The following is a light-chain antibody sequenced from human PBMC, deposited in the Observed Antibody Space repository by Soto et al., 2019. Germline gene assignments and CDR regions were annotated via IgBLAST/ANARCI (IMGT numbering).Light chain of an antibody. CDR1: QGISNY. Sequence: EIPVTLYPTSLSASVGDRVTITCQASQGISNYLAWYQQKPGKDPVPLIFAASTLQPGVPSRFSGGGSGTDFTLKISRVEAEDVGVYYCMQPLQSWTVGQGTKVDIK. J-gene: IGKJ1*01. CDR3: MQPLQSWT. V-gene: IGKV1-27*01. CDR2: AAS.